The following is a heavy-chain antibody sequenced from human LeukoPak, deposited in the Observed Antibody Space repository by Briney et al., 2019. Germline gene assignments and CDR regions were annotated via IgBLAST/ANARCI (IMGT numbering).Heavy chain of an antibody. D-gene: IGHD5-12*01. CDR1: GFTFSRYW. J-gene: IGHJ4*02. V-gene: IGHV3-74*01. CDR2: IDEYGTTI. Sequence: GGSLRLSCAASGFTFSRYWMHWVRQAQGKGLVWVSRIDEYGTTINYADSVKGRFTISRNNAGDTLFLQMNSLRAEDTGVYYCATDLSGRQDYWGQGTLVTVSS. CDR3: ATDLSGRQDY.